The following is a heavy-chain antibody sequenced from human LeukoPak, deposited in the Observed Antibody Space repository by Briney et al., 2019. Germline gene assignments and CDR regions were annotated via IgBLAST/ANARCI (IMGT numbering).Heavy chain of an antibody. V-gene: IGHV1-18*01. J-gene: IGHJ4*02. Sequence: ASVKVSCKASGYTFTSYEISWVRQAPGQGLEWMARISAYNGNTNYAQNLQGRVTMTTDTSTSTAYMELRSLRSDDTAVYYCARHSSGWSFYFDYWGQGTLVTVSS. CDR3: ARHSSGWSFYFDY. CDR1: GYTFTSYE. D-gene: IGHD6-19*01. CDR2: ISAYNGNT.